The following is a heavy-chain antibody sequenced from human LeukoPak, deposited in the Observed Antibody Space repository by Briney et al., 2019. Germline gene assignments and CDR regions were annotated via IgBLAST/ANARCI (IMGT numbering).Heavy chain of an antibody. CDR2: ISGSGSST. Sequence: GGSLRLSCVASGFTFSNYAMSWVRQAPGKGLELVSTISGSGSSTYYADSVKGRFTISRDNAKNSLYLQMNSLRAEDTAVYYCARVAYGDYYYWGQGTLVTVSS. CDR3: ARVAYGDYYY. CDR1: GFTFSNYA. D-gene: IGHD4-17*01. V-gene: IGHV3-23*01. J-gene: IGHJ4*02.